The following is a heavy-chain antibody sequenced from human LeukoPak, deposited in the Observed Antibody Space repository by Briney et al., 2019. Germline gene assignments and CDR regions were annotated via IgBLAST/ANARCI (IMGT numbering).Heavy chain of an antibody. CDR1: GDTFSSYA. CDR2: IIPIFGTA. D-gene: IGHD2-2*01. CDR3: ARGGCSSTSCPPYDAFDI. Sequence: ASVKVSCKASGDTFSSYAISWVRQAPGRGLEWMGGIIPIFGTANYAQKFQGRVTITTDESTSTAYTELSSLRSEDTAVYYCARGGCSSTSCPPYDAFDIWGQGTMVTVSS. J-gene: IGHJ3*02. V-gene: IGHV1-69*05.